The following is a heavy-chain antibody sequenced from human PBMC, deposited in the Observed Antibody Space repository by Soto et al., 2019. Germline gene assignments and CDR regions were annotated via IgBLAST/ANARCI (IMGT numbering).Heavy chain of an antibody. CDR2: INHSGST. Sequence: SETLSLTCAVYGGSFSGYYWTWIRQPPGTGLEWIGEINHSGSTNYNPSLKSRVTISVDTSKNQFSLKLTSVTAADTAVYYCARDKITVLFDYWGQGTPVTV. CDR1: GGSFSGYY. CDR3: ARDKITVLFDY. D-gene: IGHD3-10*01. J-gene: IGHJ4*02. V-gene: IGHV4-34*01.